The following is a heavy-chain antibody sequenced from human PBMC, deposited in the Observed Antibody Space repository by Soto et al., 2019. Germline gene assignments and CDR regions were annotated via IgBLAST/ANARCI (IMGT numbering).Heavy chain of an antibody. V-gene: IGHV5-51*01. CDR2: IYPGDSDT. J-gene: IGHJ6*02. CDR3: ARHQVAAYGNHYYYGMDV. Sequence: GESLKISCKGSGYRFASYWIGWVRQKPGKGLEWMGIIYPGDSDTRYSPSFQGQVSISADKAISTVYLQWSSLKASDTAMYYCARHQVAAYGNHYYYGMDVWGQGTTVTVSS. D-gene: IGHD6-13*01. CDR1: GYRFASYW.